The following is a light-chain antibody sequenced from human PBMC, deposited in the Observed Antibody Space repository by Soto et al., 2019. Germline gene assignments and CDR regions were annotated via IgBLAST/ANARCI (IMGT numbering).Light chain of an antibody. CDR3: QQYYSYPQT. Sequence: AIRMTQSPSSLSASTGDRVTITCRASQGISSYLAWYQQKPGKAPKLLIYAASTLQSGVPSRFSGSGSGTDFTLTINGLQSEDFATYYYQQYYSYPQTFGQGTKVEIK. V-gene: IGKV1-8*01. CDR1: QGISSY. J-gene: IGKJ1*01. CDR2: AAS.